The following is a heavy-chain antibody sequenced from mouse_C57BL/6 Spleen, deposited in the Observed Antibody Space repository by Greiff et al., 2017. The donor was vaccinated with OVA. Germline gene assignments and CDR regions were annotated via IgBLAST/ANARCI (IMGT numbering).Heavy chain of an antibody. CDR1: GFTFSDYG. V-gene: IGHV5-17*01. CDR3: ARSYYYGSSRYYAMGC. CDR2: ISSGSSTI. Sequence: EVMLVESGGGLVKPGGSLKLSCAASGFTFSDYGMHWVRQAPEKGLAWVAYISSGSSTIYYADTVKGRFPISRDTAKNTLFLQMTSLRSEDTAMYYCARSYYYGSSRYYAMGCWGQGTSVTVSS. J-gene: IGHJ4*01. D-gene: IGHD1-1*01.